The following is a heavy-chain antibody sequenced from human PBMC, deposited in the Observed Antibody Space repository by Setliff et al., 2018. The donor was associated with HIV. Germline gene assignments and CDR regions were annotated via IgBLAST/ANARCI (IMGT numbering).Heavy chain of an antibody. CDR1: GGSVGSGSYY. CDR3: ARGSWGSWRFDY. CDR2: IYYTGST. D-gene: IGHD6-13*01. Sequence: PSETLSLTCTVSGGSVGSGSYYWSWVRQPPGKGLEWIGYIYYTGSTNYSPSLKTRLTMSLDTSSNQFSLNLNSVTAADTAVYYCARGSWGSWRFDYWGQGTLVTVSS. V-gene: IGHV4-61*01. J-gene: IGHJ4*02.